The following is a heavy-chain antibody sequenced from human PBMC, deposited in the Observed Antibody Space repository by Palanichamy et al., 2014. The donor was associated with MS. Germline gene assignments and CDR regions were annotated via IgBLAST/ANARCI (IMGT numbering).Heavy chain of an antibody. Sequence: VSAISGSGGSTYYADSVKGRFTISRDNSKNTLYLQMNSLRAEDTAVYYCAKVPGPRGYFDYWGQGTLVTVSS. V-gene: IGHV3-23*01. CDR2: ISGSGGST. D-gene: IGHD1-14*01. CDR3: AKVPGPRGYFDY. J-gene: IGHJ4*02.